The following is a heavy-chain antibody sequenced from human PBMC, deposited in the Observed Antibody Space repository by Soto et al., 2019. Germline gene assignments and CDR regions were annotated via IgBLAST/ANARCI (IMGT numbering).Heavy chain of an antibody. CDR2: IYYNGNT. CDR3: ATIAPINDGASFDY. V-gene: IGHV4-31*11. CDR1: GGSISSGGYS. Sequence: PSETLSLTCAVSGGSISSGGYSWSWIRQPPGKDLEWIGYIYYNGNTYYNPSLKSRITISGDTSKRQFSLKLSSMTAADTAVYYCATIAPINDGASFDYWGPGALVTVSS. D-gene: IGHD2-8*01. J-gene: IGHJ4*02.